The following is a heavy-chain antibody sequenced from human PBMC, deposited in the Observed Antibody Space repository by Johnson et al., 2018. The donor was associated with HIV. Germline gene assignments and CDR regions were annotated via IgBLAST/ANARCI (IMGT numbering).Heavy chain of an antibody. D-gene: IGHD6-19*01. CDR3: ARKQWLERVSSGALDF. Sequence: VQLVESGGGLVQPGGSLRLSCVASGFTFSDYWMHWVRQVPGKGLVWVARIYSDGTDTAYADSVKGRFTISRDNAKNTLYLQMNSLRAEDTALYYCARKQWLERVSSGALDFWGQGTMVTVSS. V-gene: IGHV3-74*01. CDR1: GFTFSDYW. J-gene: IGHJ3*01. CDR2: IYSDGTDT.